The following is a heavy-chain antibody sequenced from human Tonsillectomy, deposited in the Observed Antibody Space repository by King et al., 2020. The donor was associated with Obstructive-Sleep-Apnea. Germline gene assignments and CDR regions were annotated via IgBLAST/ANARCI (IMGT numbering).Heavy chain of an antibody. CDR3: AKDRIVVVPTGMVVHYYGMDV. Sequence: VQLVESGGGVVQPGGSLRLSCAASGFTFSSYGMHWVRQAPGKGLEWVAFIRYDGSNKYYADSVKGRFTISRDNPKNTLYLQMNSLRPEDTAVYYCAKDRIVVVPTGMVVHYYGMDVLGQGTTVTVSS. J-gene: IGHJ6*02. V-gene: IGHV3-30*02. CDR1: GFTFSSYG. CDR2: IRYDGSNK. D-gene: IGHD2-2*01.